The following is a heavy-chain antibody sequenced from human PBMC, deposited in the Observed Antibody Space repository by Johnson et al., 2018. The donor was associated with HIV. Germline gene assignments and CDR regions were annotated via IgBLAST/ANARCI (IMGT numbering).Heavy chain of an antibody. V-gene: IGHV3-30*11. CDR2: ISYDGNNK. Sequence: QEQLVESGGGVVQPGRSLRLSCVVSGFNFNTYTMHWVRQAPGRGLEWVAVISYDGNNKYYADSVKGRFTISRDNSKNTMYLQMNSLRAEDTAVYYCARATVDDYGDYDDAFDIWGQGTMVTVSS. J-gene: IGHJ3*02. D-gene: IGHD4-17*01. CDR1: GFNFNTYT. CDR3: ARATVDDYGDYDDAFDI.